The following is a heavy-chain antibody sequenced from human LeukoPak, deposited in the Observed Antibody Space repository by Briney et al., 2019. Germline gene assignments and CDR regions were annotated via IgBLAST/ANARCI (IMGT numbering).Heavy chain of an antibody. Sequence: ASETLSLTCTVSGGSISSSSYYWGWIRQPPGKGLEWIGHIYGSGSTNYNPSLKSRVTMSVDTSKNQFSLRLSSVTAADTAVYYCAREAGVVINRHPFYYFDYWGQGTLVTVSS. CDR1: GGSISSSSYY. D-gene: IGHD3-3*01. CDR2: IYGSGST. V-gene: IGHV4-39*07. CDR3: AREAGVVINRHPFYYFDY. J-gene: IGHJ4*02.